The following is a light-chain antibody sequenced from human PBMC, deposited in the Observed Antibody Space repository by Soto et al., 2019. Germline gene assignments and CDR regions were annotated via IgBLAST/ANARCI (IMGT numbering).Light chain of an antibody. Sequence: QSVLTQPPSASGTPGQRVTISCSGSGSNIGSNTVNWYQQLPGTAPKLLIYTNNRRPSGVPDRFSGSKSGTSASLAISGLQSEDEADYYCAAWDDSLNGWVFGGGTKLTVL. CDR2: TNN. V-gene: IGLV1-44*01. CDR1: GSNIGSNT. J-gene: IGLJ3*02. CDR3: AAWDDSLNGWV.